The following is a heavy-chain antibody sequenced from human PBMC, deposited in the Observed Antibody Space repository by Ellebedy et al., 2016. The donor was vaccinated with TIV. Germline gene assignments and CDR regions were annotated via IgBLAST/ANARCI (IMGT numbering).Heavy chain of an antibody. V-gene: IGHV4-34*01. J-gene: IGHJ4*02. D-gene: IGHD3-16*01. CDR3: ARGGGRYFDY. CDR1: GGSFSGYY. Sequence: MPSETLSLTCAVYGGSFSGYYWSWIRQPPGKGLEWIGEINHSGSTNYNPSLKSRVTISVDTSKNQFSLKLSSVTAADTAVYYCARGGGRYFDYWGQGTLVTVSS. CDR2: INHSGST.